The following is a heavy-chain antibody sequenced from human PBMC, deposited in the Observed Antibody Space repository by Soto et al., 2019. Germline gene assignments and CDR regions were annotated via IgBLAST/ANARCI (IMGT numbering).Heavy chain of an antibody. Sequence: SETLSLTCTVSGGSISSYYWSWIRQPPGKGLEWIGYIYYSGSTNYNPSLKSRVTISVDTPKNQFSLKLSSVTAADTAVYYCARGSSGWYYYWFDPWGQGTRVTVAS. CDR2: IYYSGST. V-gene: IGHV4-59*01. D-gene: IGHD6-19*01. CDR1: GGSISSYY. J-gene: IGHJ5*02. CDR3: ARGSSGWYYYWFDP.